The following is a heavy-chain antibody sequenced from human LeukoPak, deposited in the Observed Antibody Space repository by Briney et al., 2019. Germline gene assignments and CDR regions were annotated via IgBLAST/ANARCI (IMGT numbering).Heavy chain of an antibody. J-gene: IGHJ4*02. CDR3: AREGSMVRGAYDY. D-gene: IGHD3-10*01. CDR1: GGSISSYY. Sequence: SETLCLTCTVSGGSISSYYWSWIRQPPGKGLEWIGYIYYRGSTNYNPSLKNRVTISVDTSKNQFSLKLSSVIAADTAVYYCAREGSMVRGAYDYWGQGTLVTVPS. V-gene: IGHV4-59*01. CDR2: IYYRGST.